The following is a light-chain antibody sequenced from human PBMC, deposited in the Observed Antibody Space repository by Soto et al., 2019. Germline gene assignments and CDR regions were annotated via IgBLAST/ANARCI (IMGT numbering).Light chain of an antibody. V-gene: IGLV2-14*03. CDR3: SSWTSGATYV. CDR2: DVN. J-gene: IGLJ1*01. CDR1: SSDVGAYNY. Sequence: QSVLTQPASVSGSPGQSITISCAGTSSDVGAYNYVSWYQHHPGKAPKLMIYDVNNRPSGDSNRFFGSKSGNTASLTISGLQAEDEADDYCSSWTSGATYVFGSRTKVTVL.